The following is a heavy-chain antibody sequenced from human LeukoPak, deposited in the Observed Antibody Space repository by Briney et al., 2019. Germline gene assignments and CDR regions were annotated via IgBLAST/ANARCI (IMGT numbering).Heavy chain of an antibody. Sequence: GGSLRLSCEASGFTFSSYWMSWVRQAPGKGLEWVANIKQDGSEKYYVDSVKGRFTISRDNAKNSLYLQMNSLRAEDTAVYYCAKGFKSSSWYYFDYWGQGTLVTVSS. CDR3: AKGFKSSSWYYFDY. D-gene: IGHD6-13*01. V-gene: IGHV3-7*03. CDR1: GFTFSSYW. J-gene: IGHJ4*02. CDR2: IKQDGSEK.